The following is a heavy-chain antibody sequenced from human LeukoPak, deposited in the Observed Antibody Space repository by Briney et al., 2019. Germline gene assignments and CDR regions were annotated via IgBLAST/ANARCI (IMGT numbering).Heavy chain of an antibody. CDR3: AKVAGRWLAYFDY. V-gene: IGHV3-23*01. Sequence: PRGSLRLSCAASEFTFSRYAMSWVRQAPGKGLEWVSAISGSGGSTYYADSVKGRFTISRDNSKNTLYLQMNSLRAEDTAVYYCAKVAGRWLAYFDYWGQGTLVTVSS. D-gene: IGHD6-19*01. CDR2: ISGSGGST. J-gene: IGHJ4*02. CDR1: EFTFSRYA.